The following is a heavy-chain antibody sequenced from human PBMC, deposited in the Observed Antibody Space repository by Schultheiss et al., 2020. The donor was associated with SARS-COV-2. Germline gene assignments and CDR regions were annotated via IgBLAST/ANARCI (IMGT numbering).Heavy chain of an antibody. D-gene: IGHD3-22*01. CDR1: GFTFSSYA. CDR3: ARDWSESSSSGGDNAFDI. Sequence: GGSLRLSCAASGFTFSSYAMHWVRQAPGKGLEWVAVIWYDGSNKYYADSVKGRFTISRDNAKNSLYLQMNSLRAEDTAVYYCARDWSESSSSGGDNAFDIWGQGTMVTVSS. J-gene: IGHJ3*02. CDR2: IWYDGSNK. V-gene: IGHV3-33*08.